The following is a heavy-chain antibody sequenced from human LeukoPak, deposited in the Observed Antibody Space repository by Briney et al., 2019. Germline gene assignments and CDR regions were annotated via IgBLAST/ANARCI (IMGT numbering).Heavy chain of an antibody. CDR3: VRHPNVATAFAY. D-gene: IGHD2-2*01. CDR1: GGSISSSTYY. Sequence: SETLSLTCAVSGGSISSSTYYWGRIRQPPGKGLGWIGSFDYSGSTYYNPSLQSRVTIFEDTSKNQFSLRLSSVTAADTAVYFCVRHPNVATAFAYWGQRTLVTVSS. V-gene: IGHV4-39*01. J-gene: IGHJ4*02. CDR2: FDYSGST.